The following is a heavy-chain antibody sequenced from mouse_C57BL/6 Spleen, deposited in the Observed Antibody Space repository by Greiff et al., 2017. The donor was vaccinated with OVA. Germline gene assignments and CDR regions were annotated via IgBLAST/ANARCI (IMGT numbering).Heavy chain of an antibody. J-gene: IGHJ2*01. V-gene: IGHV1-69*01. CDR1: GYTFTSYW. Sequence: QVQLQQPGAELVMPGASVKLSCKASGYTFTSYWMHWVKQRPGQGLEWIGEIDPSDSYTNYNQKFKGKSTLTVDKSSSTAYMQLSSLTSEDSAVYYCARSNSNYVDYWSQGTTLTVSS. D-gene: IGHD2-5*01. CDR2: IDPSDSYT. CDR3: ARSNSNYVDY.